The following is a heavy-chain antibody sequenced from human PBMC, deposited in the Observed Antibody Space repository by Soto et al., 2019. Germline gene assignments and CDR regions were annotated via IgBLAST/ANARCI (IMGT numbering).Heavy chain of an antibody. Sequence: QVHLVQSGAELKKPGASVKISCKASGYTFTLYAMRCVRQAPGQRLEWMGWINAANGNTKSSQKFQGRVTFTRDTSASTGYMELSTLNSADTAVYYCARDQRRDYDFWSGYSQGFDYWGQGTPVTVSS. J-gene: IGHJ4*02. CDR1: GYTFTLYA. CDR3: ARDQRRDYDFWSGYSQGFDY. V-gene: IGHV1-3*01. D-gene: IGHD3-3*01. CDR2: INAANGNT.